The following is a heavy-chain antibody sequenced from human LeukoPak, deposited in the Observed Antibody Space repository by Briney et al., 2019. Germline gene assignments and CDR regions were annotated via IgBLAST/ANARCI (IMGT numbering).Heavy chain of an antibody. D-gene: IGHD2-15*01. CDR3: AREGCSGGSCYPYLFDY. CDR1: GGSISSSSYY. CDR2: ISYSGST. Sequence: SETLSLTCTVSGGSISSSSYYWGWIRQPPGKGLEWIGSISYSGSTYYNPSLKSRVTISVDTSKNQFSLKLSSVTAADTAVYYCAREGCSGGSCYPYLFDYWGQGTLVTVSS. J-gene: IGHJ4*02. V-gene: IGHV4-39*07.